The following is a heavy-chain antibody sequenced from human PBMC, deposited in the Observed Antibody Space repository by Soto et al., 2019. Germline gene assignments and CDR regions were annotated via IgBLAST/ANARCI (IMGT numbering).Heavy chain of an antibody. Sequence: EVQLVESGGGLVQPGGSLRLSCAASGFILSDHYMDWVRQAPGKGLEWVGRSRNKANSYTTEYVASVKGRFTISRDESNTSLLLQINSLRTADTAVYCCASAAPPFQTWGQGTLVTVSS. CDR1: GFILSDHY. D-gene: IGHD6-25*01. V-gene: IGHV3-72*01. CDR2: SRNKANSYTT. CDR3: ASAAPPFQT. J-gene: IGHJ1*01.